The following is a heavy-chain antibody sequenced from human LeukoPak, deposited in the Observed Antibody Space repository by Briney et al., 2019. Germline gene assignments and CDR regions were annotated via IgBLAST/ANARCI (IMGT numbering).Heavy chain of an antibody. J-gene: IGHJ4*02. CDR2: ISYDGSNK. D-gene: IGHD6-13*01. V-gene: IGHV3-30-3*01. CDR1: GFTFSSYA. Sequence: PGRSLRLSCAASGFTFSSYAMHWVRQAPGKGLEWVAVISYDGSNKYYADSVKGRFTISRDNSKNTLYLQMNSLRAEDTAVYYCARGSSSSWPARATEVWYFDYWGQGTLVTVSS. CDR3: ARGSSSSWPARATEVWYFDY.